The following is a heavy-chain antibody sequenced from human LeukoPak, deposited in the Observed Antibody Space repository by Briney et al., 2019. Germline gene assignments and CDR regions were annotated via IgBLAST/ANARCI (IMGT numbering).Heavy chain of an antibody. V-gene: IGHV3-7*03. CDR3: ARSEGGYDPFDY. D-gene: IGHD5-12*01. CDR2: IKQDGSEK. Sequence: GGSLRLSCAASEFTFSNYWMSWVRQAPGRGLEWVANIKQDGSEKNYVDSVKGRFAISRDNAKNSLYLQMNSLRAEDTAVYYCARSEGGYDPFDYWGQGTLVTVSS. J-gene: IGHJ4*02. CDR1: EFTFSNYW.